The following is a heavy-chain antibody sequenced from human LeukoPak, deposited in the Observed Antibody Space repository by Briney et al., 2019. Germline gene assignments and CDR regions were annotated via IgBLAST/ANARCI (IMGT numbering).Heavy chain of an antibody. CDR2: IYYSGST. Sequence: PSQTLSLTCAVSGGSISSGGYSWSWIRQPPGKGLEWIGYIYYSGSTNYNPSLKSRVTISVDTSKNQFSLKLSSVTAADTAVYYCARDNGSSEYYFDYWGQGTLVTVSS. CDR3: ARDNGSSEYYFDY. D-gene: IGHD6-6*01. CDR1: GGSISSGGYS. J-gene: IGHJ4*02. V-gene: IGHV4-30-4*07.